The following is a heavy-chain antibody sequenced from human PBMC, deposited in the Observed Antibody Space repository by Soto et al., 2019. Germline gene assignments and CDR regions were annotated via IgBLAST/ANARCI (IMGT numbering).Heavy chain of an antibody. J-gene: IGHJ3*01. CDR1: GGSVSSGNYF. D-gene: IGHD1-20*01. Sequence: QLQLQESGPGLVKPAETLSLKCAVSGGSVSSGNYFWGWIRQPPGKGLEWIGNIYYNGDAYYSPSLKSRVTMYVDKAQIQFSLRLPSVTAADTAVYYCARRLIDTWNQGHAFDFWGQGTLVTVSS. V-gene: IGHV4-39*01. CDR2: IYYNGDA. CDR3: ARRLIDTWNQGHAFDF.